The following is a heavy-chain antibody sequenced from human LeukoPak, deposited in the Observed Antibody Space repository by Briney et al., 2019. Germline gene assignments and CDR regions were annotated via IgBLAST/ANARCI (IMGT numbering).Heavy chain of an antibody. Sequence: ASVKVSCKASGYTFTSYYMHWVRQAPGQGLEWMGIINPSGGSTSYAQKFQGRVTMTRDMSTSTDYMELSSLRSEDTAVYYCARVKTMVRGVSPYNWFDPWGQGTLVTVSS. D-gene: IGHD3-10*01. CDR1: GYTFTSYY. CDR2: INPSGGST. CDR3: ARVKTMVRGVSPYNWFDP. J-gene: IGHJ5*02. V-gene: IGHV1-46*01.